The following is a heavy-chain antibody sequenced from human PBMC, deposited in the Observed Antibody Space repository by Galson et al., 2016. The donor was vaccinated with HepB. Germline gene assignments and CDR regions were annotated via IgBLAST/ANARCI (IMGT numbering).Heavy chain of an antibody. J-gene: IGHJ4*02. Sequence: SVKVSCKASGYTFTSYGVSWVRQAPGQGLEWMGWISTYNGKTHYAQKFQGRVTITTYTYTRTVYMDLRSLRSDDTAVYYCSRAGGQWLVEDSPPEYWGQGTLVTVSS. CDR3: SRAGGQWLVEDSPPEY. CDR2: ISTYNGKT. V-gene: IGHV1-18*01. D-gene: IGHD6-19*01. CDR1: GYTFTSYG.